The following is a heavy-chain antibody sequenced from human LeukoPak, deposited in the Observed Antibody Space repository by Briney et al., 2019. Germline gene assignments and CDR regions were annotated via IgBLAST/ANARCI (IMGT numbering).Heavy chain of an antibody. J-gene: IGHJ4*02. CDR1: GFTFSSYN. Sequence: GGSLRLACAASGFTFSSYNMNWVRQAPGKGLEWVSSISSSSTYTYYADSVKGRFTISRDNAKNSLYLQMNSLRAEDTAVYYCARAISMVRGVDYWGQGTLVTVSS. D-gene: IGHD3-10*01. V-gene: IGHV3-21*01. CDR3: ARAISMVRGVDY. CDR2: ISSSSTYT.